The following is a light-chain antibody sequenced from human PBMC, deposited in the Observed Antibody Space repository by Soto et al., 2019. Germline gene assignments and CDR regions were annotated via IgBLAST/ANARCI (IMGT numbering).Light chain of an antibody. CDR2: KAS. Sequence: DLQMTQSPSSLSASVGDRVTITCRASQSISTYLNWYQHKPGKAPKLLIYKASTLQSGVPSRFSGSGAGKELTLIISGLQREDFATYYRQQSFPTRPPFGGGTKVEIK. J-gene: IGKJ4*02. CDR3: QQSFPTRPP. CDR1: QSISTY. V-gene: IGKV1-39*01.